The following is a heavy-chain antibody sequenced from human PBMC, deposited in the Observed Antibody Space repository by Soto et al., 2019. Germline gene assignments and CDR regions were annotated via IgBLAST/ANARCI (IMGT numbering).Heavy chain of an antibody. CDR1: GGTFSRYA. V-gene: IGHV1-69*01. CDR3: ARGVDYDSSAYYFFI. J-gene: IGHJ4*02. D-gene: IGHD3-22*01. CDR2: IVPIFGKP. Sequence: QVQLVQSGAEVKKPGSSVKVSCKASGGTFSRYALNWVRQAPGQGPEWMGGIVPIFGKPKYAQKFQGRVTITADESTSTAYMELSSLRSEDTAVYYCARGVDYDSSAYYFFIWGQGTLVTVSS.